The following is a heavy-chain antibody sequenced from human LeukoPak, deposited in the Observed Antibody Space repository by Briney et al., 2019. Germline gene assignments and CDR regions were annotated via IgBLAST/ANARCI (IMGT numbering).Heavy chain of an antibody. V-gene: IGHV3-30*18. CDR1: GFTFSTYG. J-gene: IGHJ4*02. CDR2: ISYDGSNK. D-gene: IGHD2-15*01. CDR3: AKGDEICSGGSCSPAY. Sequence: GGSLRLSCAASGFTFSTYGMHWVRQAAGKGLEWVAVISYDGSNKYYRDSVKGRFTISRDNSRDTLYLQMNSLRAEDTALYYCAKGDEICSGGSCSPAYWGQGTLVTVSS.